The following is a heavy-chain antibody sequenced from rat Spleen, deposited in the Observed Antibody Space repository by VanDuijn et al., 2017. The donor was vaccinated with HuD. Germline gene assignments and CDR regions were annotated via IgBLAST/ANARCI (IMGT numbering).Heavy chain of an antibody. D-gene: IGHD1-3*01. V-gene: IGHV5-62*01. Sequence: VQLVESGGGLVQPGKSLKLSCSASGFTFSSYGIHWIRQAPGKWLDWVAYISRSSGTVYADAVKERFTISRDNVENTLYLQLNSLKSEDTAIYYCAKKGDDGSGFAHWGQGTLVTVSS. CDR3: AKKGDDGSGFAH. CDR1: GFTFSSYG. CDR2: ISRSSGT. J-gene: IGHJ3*01.